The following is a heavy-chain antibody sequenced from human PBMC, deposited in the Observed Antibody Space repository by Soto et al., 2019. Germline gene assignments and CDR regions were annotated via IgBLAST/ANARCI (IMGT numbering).Heavy chain of an antibody. Sequence: SETQSLTSTVSGGSISNYYWSWIRQPPGKGLEWIAYINDGGITNHDPSLKSRVSISIDTSKNQFSLKLTSVTAADTAVYYCARDRNEQLLGGPWFDPWGQGTLVTVSS. D-gene: IGHD2-2*01. CDR2: INDGGIT. V-gene: IGHV4-59*01. CDR3: ARDRNEQLLGGPWFDP. CDR1: GGSISNYY. J-gene: IGHJ5*02.